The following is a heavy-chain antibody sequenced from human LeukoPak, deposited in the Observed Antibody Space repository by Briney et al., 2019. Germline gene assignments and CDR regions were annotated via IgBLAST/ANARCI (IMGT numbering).Heavy chain of an antibody. D-gene: IGHD3-3*01. Sequence: PGGSLRLSCAASGFTFSSYWMSWVRQAPGKGLEWVANIKKDGSEKYYVDSVKGRFTISRDNNKKSVYLQMNSLRAEDTAVYYCARDTDDFQGLDIWGQGTRVTVSS. CDR1: GFTFSSYW. CDR2: IKKDGSEK. J-gene: IGHJ3*02. CDR3: ARDTDDFQGLDI. V-gene: IGHV3-7*01.